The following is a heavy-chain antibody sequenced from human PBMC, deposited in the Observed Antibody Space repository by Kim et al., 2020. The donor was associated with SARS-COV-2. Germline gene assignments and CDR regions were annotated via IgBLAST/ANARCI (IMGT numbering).Heavy chain of an antibody. J-gene: IGHJ4*02. D-gene: IGHD6-19*01. CDR2: INYSGNT. Sequence: SETLSLTCTVSGDSISRSSNYWGWIRQPPGKGLEWIGCINYSGNTYYNLSLKSRVTISVDTSKNQFSLKMRSVTAADTAVYYCARHVSENSAVEYWGQGT. CDR1: GDSISRSSNY. CDR3: ARHVSENSAVEY. V-gene: IGHV4-39*01.